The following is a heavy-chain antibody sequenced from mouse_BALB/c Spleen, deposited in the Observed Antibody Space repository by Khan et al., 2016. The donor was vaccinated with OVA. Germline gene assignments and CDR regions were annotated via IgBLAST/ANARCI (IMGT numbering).Heavy chain of an antibody. CDR3: ARNVVFHYYGYGGRDY. CDR2: IWSGGGT. Sequence: QVQLKQSGPGLVQPSQNLSITCTVSGFSLTNFGVHWVRQSPGRSLEWLGVIWSGGGTDYDAAFISRLSITKDNSKSQIFFKMNSLQVDDTAIYYCARNVVFHYYGYGGRDYWGQGTSVTVSS. D-gene: IGHD1-2*01. CDR1: GFSLTNFG. V-gene: IGHV2-4-1*01. J-gene: IGHJ4*01.